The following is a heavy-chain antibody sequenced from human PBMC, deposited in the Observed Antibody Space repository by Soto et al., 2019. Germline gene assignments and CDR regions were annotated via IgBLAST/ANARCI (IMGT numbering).Heavy chain of an antibody. CDR1: GGSISSGDYY. D-gene: IGHD6-19*01. CDR3: ARVLFLAVAGKSEGWFDP. Sequence: QVQLQESGPGLVKPSQTLSLTCTVSGGSISSGDYYWSWIRQPPGKGLEWIGYIYYSGSTYYNPSLKRRITISVDTSKNQFSLKLSSLTAADTVVYYCARVLFLAVAGKSEGWFDPWGQGTLVTVSS. V-gene: IGHV4-30-4*01. CDR2: IYYSGST. J-gene: IGHJ5*02.